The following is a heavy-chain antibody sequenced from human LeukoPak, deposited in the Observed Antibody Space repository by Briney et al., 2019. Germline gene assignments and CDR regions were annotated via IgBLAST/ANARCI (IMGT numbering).Heavy chain of an antibody. J-gene: IGHJ6*03. CDR1: GGTFSSYA. CDR2: IIPIFGTA. CDR3: ARASRYCSGGSCYSDYYYYMDV. Sequence: SVKVSCKASGGTFSSYAISWVRQAPGQGLEWMGGIIPIFGTANYAQKFQGRVTITTDESTSTAYMGLSSLRSEDTAVYYCARASRYCSGGSCYSDYYYYMDVWGKGTTVTVSS. V-gene: IGHV1-69*05. D-gene: IGHD2-15*01.